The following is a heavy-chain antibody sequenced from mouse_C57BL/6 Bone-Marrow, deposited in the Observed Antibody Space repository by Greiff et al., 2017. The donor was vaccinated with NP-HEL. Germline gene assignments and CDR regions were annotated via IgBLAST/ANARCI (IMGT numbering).Heavy chain of an antibody. D-gene: IGHD1-1*01. Sequence: EVKLVESGPGLAKPSQTLSLPCSVTGYSITSDYWNWIRKFPGNKLEYMGYISYSGSTYYNPSLKSRIAITRDTSKNQYYLQLNSVTTEDTATYYCARCRYYDSSHGMDYWGQGTSVTVSS. CDR3: ARCRYYDSSHGMDY. CDR2: ISYSGST. V-gene: IGHV3-8*01. CDR1: GYSITSDY. J-gene: IGHJ4*01.